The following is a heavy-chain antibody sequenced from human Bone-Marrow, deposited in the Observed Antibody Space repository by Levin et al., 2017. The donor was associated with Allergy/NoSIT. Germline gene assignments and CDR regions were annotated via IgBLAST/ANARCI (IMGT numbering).Heavy chain of an antibody. CDR3: AKDIFDGSAYGWLDY. Sequence: AGGSLRLSCIASGFTFSSHAMHWVRQAPGKGLEWVASIWYDGSQRYYGDSVNGRFTTSRDNYKNTLYLQMNNLRAEDTAIYYCAKDIFDGSAYGWLDYWGQGTLVTVSS. CDR1: GFTFSSHA. J-gene: IGHJ4*02. CDR2: IWYDGSQR. V-gene: IGHV3-33*06. D-gene: IGHD3-16*01.